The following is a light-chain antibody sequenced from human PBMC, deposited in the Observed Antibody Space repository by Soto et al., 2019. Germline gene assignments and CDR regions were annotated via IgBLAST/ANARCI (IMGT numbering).Light chain of an antibody. CDR2: AAS. CDR3: QQSYSTLLT. CDR1: QSISNY. Sequence: DIQMTQSPSSLSASVGDRVTITCRASQSISNYLNWYQQKPGKAPKLLIYAASSLQSGVPSRFSGSGSGTDFTLTISSLQPEDCATYYCQQSYSTLLTFGQGTRLEIK. V-gene: IGKV1-39*01. J-gene: IGKJ5*01.